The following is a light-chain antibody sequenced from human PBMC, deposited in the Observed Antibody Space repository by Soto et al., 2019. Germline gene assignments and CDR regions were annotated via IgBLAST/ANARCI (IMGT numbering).Light chain of an antibody. CDR1: IEDVTSGRY. V-gene: IGLV7-46*01. CDR2: DTT. J-gene: IGLJ3*02. CDR3: LLSYSGIRV. Sequence: QTVVTQEPSLTVSPGGTVTLTCGSSIEDVTSGRYPYWFQQKPGQAPRTLIYDTTNKHSWTPARFSGSLLGGKAALTLSGAQPEDEADYYCLLSYSGIRVFGGGTKLTVL.